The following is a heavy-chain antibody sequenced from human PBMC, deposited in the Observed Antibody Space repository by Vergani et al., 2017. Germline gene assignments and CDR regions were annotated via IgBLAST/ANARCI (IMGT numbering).Heavy chain of an antibody. D-gene: IGHD3-16*01. CDR3: ARVKGDANWFDP. Sequence: QVQLQESGPGLVKPSETLSLTCTVSGGSISSYYWSWIRQPPGKGLEWIGYIYYSGSTNYNPSLKSRVTISVDTSKNQFSLKLSSVTAADTAVYYCARVKGDANWFDPWGQGTLVTVSS. CDR1: GGSISSYY. J-gene: IGHJ5*02. CDR2: IYYSGST. V-gene: IGHV4-59*12.